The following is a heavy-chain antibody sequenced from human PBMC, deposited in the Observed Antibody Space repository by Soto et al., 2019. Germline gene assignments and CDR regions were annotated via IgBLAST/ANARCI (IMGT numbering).Heavy chain of an antibody. Sequence: QVQLQESGPGLVKPSETLSLTCTVSGGSISSYYWSWIRQPPGKGLVWIGYIYYSGSTNYNPSLKSRVTISVDTSKNQFSLKLSSVTAADTAVYYCARASFGGVIPPADWGQGTLVTVSS. CDR2: IYYSGST. J-gene: IGHJ4*02. CDR3: ARASFGGVIPPAD. D-gene: IGHD3-16*02. V-gene: IGHV4-59*01. CDR1: GGSISSYY.